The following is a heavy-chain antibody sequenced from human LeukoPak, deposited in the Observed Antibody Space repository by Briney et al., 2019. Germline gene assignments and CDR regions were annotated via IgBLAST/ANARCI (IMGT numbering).Heavy chain of an antibody. CDR3: AKDIFVEGSLELGWYFDL. Sequence: GGSLRLSCAASGFTFSSYAMHWVRQAPGKGLEWVAVISYDGSNKYYADSVKGRFTISRDNSKNTLYLQMNSLRAEDTAVYYCAKDIFVEGSLELGWYFDLWGRGTLVTVSS. D-gene: IGHD1-7*01. CDR1: GFTFSSYA. V-gene: IGHV3-30-3*01. CDR2: ISYDGSNK. J-gene: IGHJ2*01.